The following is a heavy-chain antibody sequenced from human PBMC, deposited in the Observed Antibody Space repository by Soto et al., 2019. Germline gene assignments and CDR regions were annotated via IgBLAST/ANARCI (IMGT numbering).Heavy chain of an antibody. D-gene: IGHD4-17*01. Sequence: QVQLQESGPGLVKPSETLSLTCTVSGGSVSSGSYYWSWIRQPPGKGLEWIGYIYYSGSTNYNPSLKSRVTISVDTSKNQSSLKLSSVTAADTAVYYCARHMTTVTRDNWFDPWGQGTLVTVSS. CDR1: GGSVSSGSYY. CDR2: IYYSGST. CDR3: ARHMTTVTRDNWFDP. J-gene: IGHJ5*02. V-gene: IGHV4-61*01.